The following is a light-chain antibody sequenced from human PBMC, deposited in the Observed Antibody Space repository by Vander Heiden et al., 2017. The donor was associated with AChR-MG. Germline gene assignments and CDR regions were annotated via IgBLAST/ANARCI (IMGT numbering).Light chain of an antibody. J-gene: IGKJ4*01. CDR2: DAS. Sequence: EIVLTQSPATLSLSPGERATLSCRASQSVSSYLAWYQQKPGQAPRLLIYDASNRATGIPARFSGSGYGTDFTLTISSLEPEDFAVYYCQQRCNWPQLTFGGGTKVEIK. CDR1: QSVSSY. V-gene: IGKV3-11*01. CDR3: QQRCNWPQLT.